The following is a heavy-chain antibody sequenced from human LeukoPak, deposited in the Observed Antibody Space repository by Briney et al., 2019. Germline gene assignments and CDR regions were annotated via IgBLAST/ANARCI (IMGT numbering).Heavy chain of an antibody. Sequence: GGSLRLSCAASGFTFSSYEMNWVRQAPGKGLEGVSYISSSGSTIYYADSVKGRFTISRDNATNSLYLQMNSLRAEDTAVYYCATGSGWYWNYFDYWGQGTLVTVSS. D-gene: IGHD6-19*01. CDR3: ATGSGWYWNYFDY. J-gene: IGHJ4*02. CDR1: GFTFSSYE. CDR2: ISSSGSTI. V-gene: IGHV3-48*03.